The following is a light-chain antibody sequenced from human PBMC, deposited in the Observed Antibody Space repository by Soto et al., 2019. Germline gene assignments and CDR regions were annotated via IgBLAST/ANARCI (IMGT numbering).Light chain of an antibody. V-gene: IGKV1-6*01. CDR1: QGIRID. J-gene: IGKJ3*01. CDR3: LQDYHYPFT. CDR2: AAS. Sequence: AIQMTQSPSSLSASVGDRVTITCRASQGIRIDLGWYQQKPGKAPKLLIYAASSLQSGVPSRFSGSGSGTDFHLTISSLLSEDFAVSYCLQDYHYPFTFGPGTKVDIK.